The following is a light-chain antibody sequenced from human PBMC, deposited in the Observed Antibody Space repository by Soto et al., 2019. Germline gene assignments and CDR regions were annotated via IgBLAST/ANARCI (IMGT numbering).Light chain of an antibody. CDR1: QDIRND. J-gene: IGKJ2*01. CDR2: GAS. CDR3: LQHSNFPLT. Sequence: AIQMTQSPSSLSASVGDSVTITCRASQDIRNDLGWYQHKPGMAPKVLISGASTLQTGVPSRFSGGGSGTDFTLNISSLQPADLATYFCLQHSNFPLTFGQGTKLRVK. V-gene: IGKV1-6*01.